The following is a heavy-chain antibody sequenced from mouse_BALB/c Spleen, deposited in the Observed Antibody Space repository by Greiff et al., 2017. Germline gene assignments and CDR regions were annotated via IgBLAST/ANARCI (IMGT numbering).Heavy chain of an antibody. J-gene: IGHJ1*01. D-gene: IGHD1-1*01. CDR2: ISSGGSYT. V-gene: IGHV5-6*01. CDR3: ARPLLRWYFDV. Sequence: EVQGVESGGDLVKPGGSLKLSCAASGFTFSSYGMSWVRQTPDKRLEWVATISSGGSYTYYPDSVKGRFTISRDNAKNTLYLQMSSLKSEDTAMYYCARPLLRWYFDVWGAGTTVTVSS. CDR1: GFTFSSYG.